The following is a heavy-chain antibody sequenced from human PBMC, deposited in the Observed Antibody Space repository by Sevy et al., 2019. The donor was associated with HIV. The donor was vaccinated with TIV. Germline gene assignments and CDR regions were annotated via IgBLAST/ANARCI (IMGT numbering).Heavy chain of an antibody. D-gene: IGHD3-22*01. CDR2: IKQDGSEK. J-gene: IGHJ4*02. V-gene: IGHV3-7*01. CDR3: ARDTDSSGYWNFDY. CDR1: GFTFSSYW. Sequence: GGSLRLSCAASGFTFSSYWMSWVRQAPGKGLDWVANIKQDGSEKYYVDSVKGRFTISRDNAKNSLYLQMNSLRAEDTAVYYCARDTDSSGYWNFDYWGQGTLVTVSS.